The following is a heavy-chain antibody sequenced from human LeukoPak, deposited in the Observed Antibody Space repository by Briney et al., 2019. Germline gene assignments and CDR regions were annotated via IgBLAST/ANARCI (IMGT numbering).Heavy chain of an antibody. D-gene: IGHD7-27*01. CDR1: GYTFTSYD. V-gene: IGHV1-69*13. CDR2: IIPIFGTA. J-gene: IGHJ4*02. CDR3: ARGDPTGGTYYFDY. Sequence: SVKVSCKASGYTFTSYDINWVRQAPGQGLEWMGGIIPIFGTANYAQKFQGRVTITADESTSTAYMELSSLRSEDTAVYYCARGDPTGGTYYFDYWGQGTLVTVSS.